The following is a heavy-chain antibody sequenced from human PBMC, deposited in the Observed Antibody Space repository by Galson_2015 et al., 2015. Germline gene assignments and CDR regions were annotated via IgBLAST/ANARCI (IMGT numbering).Heavy chain of an antibody. CDR2: IYPDDSDT. J-gene: IGHJ4*02. D-gene: IGHD5-24*01. CDR3: ARRRRNDPNTNFDY. CDR1: GYSFTIYW. Sequence: QSGAEVKKPGESLKISCKTSGYSFTIYWIAWVRQMPGKGLEWMGPIYPDDSDTTYSPSFQGQITISADKSINTAYLQWSSLKASDTAMYYCARRRRNDPNTNFDYWGQGTLVTVSS. V-gene: IGHV5-51*01.